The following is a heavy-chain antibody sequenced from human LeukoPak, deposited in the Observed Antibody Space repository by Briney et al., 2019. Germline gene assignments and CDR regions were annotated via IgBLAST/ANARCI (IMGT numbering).Heavy chain of an antibody. CDR2: MNPNSGNT. D-gene: IGHD4-11*01. V-gene: IGHV1-8*03. CDR3: ARGPGGAVTTEFDY. CDR1: GYTFTSYG. Sequence: VASVKVSCKASGYTFTSYGINWVRQATGQGLEWMGWMNPNSGNTGYAQKFQGRVTITRNTSISTAYMELSSLRSEDTAVYYCARGPGGAVTTEFDYWGQGTLVTVSS. J-gene: IGHJ4*02.